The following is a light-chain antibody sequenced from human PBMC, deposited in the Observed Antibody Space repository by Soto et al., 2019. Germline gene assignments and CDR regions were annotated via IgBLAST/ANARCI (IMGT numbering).Light chain of an antibody. CDR2: DAS. CDR1: QDITNL. CDR3: QQFDDVPYS. Sequence: DIQMTQSPSSLSASVGDRVTITCQASQDITNLLNWYQQKPGKAPKLLIYDASSLQTGVPSRFSGSGSGTDFSFTISSLQPEDIATYYCQQFDDVPYSVGQGTKVAIK. V-gene: IGKV1-33*01. J-gene: IGKJ2*03.